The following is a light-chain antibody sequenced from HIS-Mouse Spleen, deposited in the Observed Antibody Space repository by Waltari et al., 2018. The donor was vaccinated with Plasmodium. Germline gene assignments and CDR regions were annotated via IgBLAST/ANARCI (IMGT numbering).Light chain of an antibody. CDR1: ALPNKY. CDR2: EDS. Sequence: SYELTQPPSVSVSPGQTARITCSGDALPNKYAYCYQQKSGQAPVLVIYEDSKRPARIPERFSGSSSGTMATLTISGAQVEDEADYYGYSTDSSGNHRVFGGGTKLTVL. J-gene: IGLJ3*02. CDR3: YSTDSSGNHRV. V-gene: IGLV3-10*01.